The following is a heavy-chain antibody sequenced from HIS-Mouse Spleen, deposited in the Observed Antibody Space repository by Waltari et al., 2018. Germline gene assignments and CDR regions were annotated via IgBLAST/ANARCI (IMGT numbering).Heavy chain of an antibody. V-gene: IGHV1-2*02. CDR1: GHTFTGYH. D-gene: IGHD7-27*01. Sequence: QAQLVPSGAEVKKPGASVTVSCKDSGHTFTGYHMPRVRQAPGQGLEWMGWINPNSGGTNYAQRFQGRVTMTRDTSISTAYMELSRLRSDDTAVYYCARDQLGGFDYWGQGTLVTVSS. CDR3: ARDQLGGFDY. J-gene: IGHJ4*02. CDR2: INPNSGGT.